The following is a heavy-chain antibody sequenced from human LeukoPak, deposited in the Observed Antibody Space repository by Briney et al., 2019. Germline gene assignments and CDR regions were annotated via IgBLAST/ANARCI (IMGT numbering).Heavy chain of an antibody. CDR2: ISSSSSYI. Sequence: PGGSLRLSFAASGFTFSSYSMNWVRQAPGKGLGWVSSISSSSSYIYYADSVKGRFTISRDNAKNTLYLQMNSLRPEDTAVYYCARDGQQLGRYYYFDYWGQGTLVTVSS. D-gene: IGHD6-13*01. V-gene: IGHV3-21*01. J-gene: IGHJ4*02. CDR1: GFTFSSYS. CDR3: ARDGQQLGRYYYFDY.